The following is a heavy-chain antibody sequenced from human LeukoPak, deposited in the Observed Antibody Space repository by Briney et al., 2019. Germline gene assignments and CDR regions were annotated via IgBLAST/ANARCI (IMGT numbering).Heavy chain of an antibody. Sequence: SVKVSCKXSGGTFSSYAISWVRQAPGQGLEWMGRIIPIFGTANYAQKFQGRVTITTDESTSTAYMELSSLRSEDTAVYYCARDHYYDSSGYYWGQGTLVTVSS. D-gene: IGHD3-22*01. V-gene: IGHV1-69*05. J-gene: IGHJ4*02. CDR1: GGTFSSYA. CDR2: IIPIFGTA. CDR3: ARDHYYDSSGYY.